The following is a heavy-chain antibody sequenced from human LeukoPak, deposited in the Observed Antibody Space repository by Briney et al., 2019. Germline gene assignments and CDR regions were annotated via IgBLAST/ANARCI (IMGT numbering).Heavy chain of an antibody. J-gene: IGHJ3*02. D-gene: IGHD3-10*01. CDR2: ISGSGGST. CDR1: GFTFSSYA. Sequence: PGGSLRLSCAASGFTFSSYAMSWVRQAPGKGLEWVSAISGSGGSTYYADSVKGRFTISRDNAKNSLYLHMNSLRAEDTAVYYCARAQYYGSGTHSGAFDIWGQGTMVTVSS. V-gene: IGHV3-23*01. CDR3: ARAQYYGSGTHSGAFDI.